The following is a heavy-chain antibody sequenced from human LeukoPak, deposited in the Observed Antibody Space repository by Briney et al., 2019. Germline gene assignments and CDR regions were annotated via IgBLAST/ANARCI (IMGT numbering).Heavy chain of an antibody. Sequence: SGKVSCKAAGGTFSSYAISWVRQAAGQGVEWRGGIIPIFGTANYAQKFQGRVTITADESTSTAYMELSSLRSEDTAVYYCASRRATREPDAFDIWGQGTMVTVSS. D-gene: IGHD1-26*01. V-gene: IGHV1-69*01. CDR3: ASRRATREPDAFDI. J-gene: IGHJ3*02. CDR1: GGTFSSYA. CDR2: IIPIFGTA.